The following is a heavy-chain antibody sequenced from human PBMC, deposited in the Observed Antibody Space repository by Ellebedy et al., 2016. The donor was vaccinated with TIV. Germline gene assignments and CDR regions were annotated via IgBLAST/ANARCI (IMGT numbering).Heavy chain of an antibody. J-gene: IGHJ4*02. CDR3: ARGKNGYNWD. D-gene: IGHD5-24*01. CDR2: IYTSEST. Sequence: SETLSLTXSVSGGSLSGYYWSWIRQPAGKGLEWIGRIYTSESTNYNLSLKGRVTMSVDTSKNQFSLKLTSVTAADTAIYYCARGKNGYNWDWGQGTLVTVSS. V-gene: IGHV4-4*07. CDR1: GGSLSGYY.